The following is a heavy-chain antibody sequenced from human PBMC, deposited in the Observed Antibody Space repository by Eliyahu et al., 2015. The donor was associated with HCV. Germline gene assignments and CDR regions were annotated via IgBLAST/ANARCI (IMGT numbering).Heavy chain of an antibody. CDR1: GFTLSNYW. CDR3: ARSAWPYYFDY. V-gene: IGHV3-74*01. Sequence: EVQLVESGGGLVQPGGSLRLSCAASGFTLSNYWMHWVRQAPGKGLVWVSRIKGDSEGSSTNYADSVKGRFTISRDNAKNTVYLQMNSLRADDTAVYYCARSAWPYYFDYWGQGTLVTVSS. J-gene: IGHJ4*02. CDR2: IKGDSEGSST.